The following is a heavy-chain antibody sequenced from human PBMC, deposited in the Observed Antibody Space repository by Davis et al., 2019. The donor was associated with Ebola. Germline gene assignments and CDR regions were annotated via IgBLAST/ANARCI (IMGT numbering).Heavy chain of an antibody. D-gene: IGHD2-15*01. CDR2: IYYSGST. J-gene: IGHJ4*02. Sequence: SETLSLTCTVSGGSISSYYWSWIRQPPGKGLEWIGYIYYSGSTNYNPSLKSRVTISVDTSKNQFSLKLSSVTAADTAVYYCAREYCSGGSCYALFDYWGQGTLVTVSS. CDR3: AREYCSGGSCYALFDY. CDR1: GGSISSYY. V-gene: IGHV4-59*01.